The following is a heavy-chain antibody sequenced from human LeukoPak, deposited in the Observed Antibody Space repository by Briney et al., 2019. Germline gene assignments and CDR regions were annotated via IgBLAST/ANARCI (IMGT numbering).Heavy chain of an antibody. CDR3: ARGTSWGAVAPFDY. J-gene: IGHJ4*02. V-gene: IGHV3-9*01. CDR2: ISWNSGSI. Sequence: GGSLRLSCAASGFTFDDYAMHWVRQAPGKGLEWVSGISWNSGSIGYADSVKGRFTISRDNAKNSLYLQMNSLGAEDTALYYCARGTSWGAVAPFDYWGQGTLVTVSS. D-gene: IGHD6-19*01. CDR1: GFTFDDYA.